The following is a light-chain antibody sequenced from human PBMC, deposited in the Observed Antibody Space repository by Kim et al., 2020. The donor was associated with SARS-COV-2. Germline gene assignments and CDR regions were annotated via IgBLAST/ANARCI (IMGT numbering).Light chain of an antibody. J-gene: IGLJ1*01. CDR1: SSDVGGYNY. V-gene: IGLV2-14*03. Sequence: GKSITIACTGTSSDVGGYNYVSWYQQHPGKAPKLMIYDVSNRPSGVSNRFSGSKSGNTASLTISGLQAEDEADYYCSSYTSSSTNVFGTGTKVTVL. CDR3: SSYTSSSTNV. CDR2: DVS.